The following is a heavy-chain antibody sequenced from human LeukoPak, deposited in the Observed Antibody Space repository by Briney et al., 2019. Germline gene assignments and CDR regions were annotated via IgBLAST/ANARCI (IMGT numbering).Heavy chain of an antibody. CDR3: ASQYCSSTSCYTAYYYNMDV. V-gene: IGHV1-69*02. J-gene: IGHJ6*02. CDR1: GGTFSSYT. Sequence: ASVKASCKASGGTFSSYTISWVRQAPGQGLEWMGRIIPILGIENYAQKFLGRVTFTADKSTSTAYMDLSSLRSEDTAVYYCASQYCSSTSCYTAYYYNMDVWGQGTTVTVSS. D-gene: IGHD2-2*02. CDR2: IIPILGIE.